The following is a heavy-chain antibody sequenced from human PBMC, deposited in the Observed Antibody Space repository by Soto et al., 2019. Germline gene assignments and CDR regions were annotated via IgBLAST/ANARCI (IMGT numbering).Heavy chain of an antibody. CDR2: MNPDTGNT. J-gene: IGHJ4*02. CDR1: GYTFTTYD. CDR3: ARALGYCSTSRLDL. D-gene: IGHD2-2*01. Sequence: QVQLVQSGAEVEKPGASVKVSCKASGYTFTTYDFNWVRQAPGHGLEWMGWMNPDTGNTGYAQKFQGRVTMTRDTSISTAFMALSGLTAEDTAVYYCARALGYCSTSRLDLWGQGTLVTVSS. V-gene: IGHV1-8*01.